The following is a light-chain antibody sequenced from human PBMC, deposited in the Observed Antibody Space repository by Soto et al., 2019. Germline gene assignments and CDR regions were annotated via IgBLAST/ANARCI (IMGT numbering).Light chain of an antibody. CDR2: DAS. Sequence: DIQMTQSPSTLSSSVGDRVTITCRASQSVSTWLAWYQQRPGKPPKLLIYDASSLQSGVPSKFSGGGSGTEFPLTISSLKPDYFATYYCQQYYNYWTFGQGTKVDIK. CDR1: QSVSTW. V-gene: IGKV1-5*01. CDR3: QQYYNYWT. J-gene: IGKJ1*01.